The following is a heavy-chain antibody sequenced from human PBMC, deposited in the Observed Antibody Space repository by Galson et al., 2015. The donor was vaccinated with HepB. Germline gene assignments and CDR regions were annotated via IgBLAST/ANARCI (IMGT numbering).Heavy chain of an antibody. J-gene: IGHJ4*02. D-gene: IGHD1-7*01. V-gene: IGHV1-69*13. Sequence: SVKVSCKASGGSFSTYALSWVRQAPGQGLEWMGGIIPIFVTANYAQKFQDRVTITADESTTTAYMELSSLRSEDTAIYYCARHPFTSTWNSVHTNYFVYWGQGTLVTVSS. CDR1: GGSFSTYA. CDR3: ARHPFTSTWNSVHTNYFVY. CDR2: IIPIFVTA.